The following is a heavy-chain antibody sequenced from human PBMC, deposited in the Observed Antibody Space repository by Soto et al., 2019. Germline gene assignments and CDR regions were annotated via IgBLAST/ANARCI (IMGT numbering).Heavy chain of an antibody. CDR2: IYSGGST. CDR1: GFTVSSNY. V-gene: IGHV3-53*04. D-gene: IGHD4-17*01. J-gene: IGHJ1*01. Sequence: EVQLVESGGGLVQPGGSLRLSCAASGFTVSSNYMSWVRQAPGKGLEWVSVIYSGGSTYYADSVKGRFTISRHNSKNTLYLQMNSLRAEDTAVYYCARETPDYGDYEYFQHWGQGTLVTVSS. CDR3: ARETPDYGDYEYFQH.